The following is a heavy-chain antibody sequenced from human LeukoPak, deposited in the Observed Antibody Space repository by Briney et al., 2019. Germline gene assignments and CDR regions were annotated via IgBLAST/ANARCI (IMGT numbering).Heavy chain of an antibody. J-gene: IGHJ1*01. V-gene: IGHV1-2*02. CDR1: GYTFTGYY. CDR3: AREWELLRNYLYR. CDR2: INPNSGGT. Sequence: GSSVRVSCTASGYTFTGYYIHWVRQAPGQGLEWMGWINPNSGGTTYAQNFKGRVTMTWDTSISTAYMELSRLRSDDTAVYYCAREWELLRNYLYRWGQGTLVTVSP. D-gene: IGHD1-26*01.